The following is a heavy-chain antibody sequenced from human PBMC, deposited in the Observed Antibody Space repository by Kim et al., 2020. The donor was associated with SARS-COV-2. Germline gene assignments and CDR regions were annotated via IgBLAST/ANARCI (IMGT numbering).Heavy chain of an antibody. Sequence: SETLSLTCTVSGCSISSGGYYWSWIRQHPGKGLEWIGYIYYSGSTYYNPSLKSRVTISVDTSKNQFSLKLSSVTAADTAVYYCARGVAAAGTGFDYWGQGTLVTVSS. V-gene: IGHV4-31*03. CDR2: IYYSGST. J-gene: IGHJ4*02. D-gene: IGHD6-13*01. CDR3: ARGVAAAGTGFDY. CDR1: GCSISSGGYY.